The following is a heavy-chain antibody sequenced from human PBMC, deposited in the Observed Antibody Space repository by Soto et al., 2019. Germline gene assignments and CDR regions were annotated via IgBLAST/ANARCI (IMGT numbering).Heavy chain of an antibody. Sequence: EVQLVESGGGLVQPGGSLRLSCAASGFSFSSYWMSWVRQAPGKGLEWVASIKHDGSEKNYVDSVKGRFTISRDNAKNSLSLQMNSLRAEDTAVYYCARGYSDYVPLAAPFDYWGQGTLFTVSS. D-gene: IGHD5-12*01. V-gene: IGHV3-7*04. CDR1: GFSFSSYW. CDR3: ARGYSDYVPLAAPFDY. CDR2: IKHDGSEK. J-gene: IGHJ4*02.